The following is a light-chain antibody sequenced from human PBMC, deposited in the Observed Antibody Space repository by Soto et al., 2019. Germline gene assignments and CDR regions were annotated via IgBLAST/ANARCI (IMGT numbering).Light chain of an antibody. V-gene: IGKV1-39*01. Sequence: DIQMTQSPSSLSASVGDRVTITCRGSQNISSYLNWYQHKPGKAPKLLIYSATSLQTGVPARFSGSGSGTDFTLTISSLQPEDFVPYYCQQSYSTPLTFGGGTMVEIK. CDR3: QQSYSTPLT. J-gene: IGKJ4*01. CDR2: SAT. CDR1: QNISSY.